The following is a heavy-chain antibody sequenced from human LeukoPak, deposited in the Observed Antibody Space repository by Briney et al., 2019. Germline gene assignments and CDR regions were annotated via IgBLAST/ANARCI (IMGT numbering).Heavy chain of an antibody. Sequence: TSETLSLTCTVSGGSISGYYWSWIRQPPGKGLEWIAYIYYSGSTNYNPSLKSRVTISIDTSKNQFSLKLNSVTAADTAVYYCAREDTGEFDYWGQGTLVTVSS. CDR3: AREDTGEFDY. CDR1: GGSISGYY. CDR2: IYYSGST. D-gene: IGHD5-18*01. V-gene: IGHV4-59*01. J-gene: IGHJ4*02.